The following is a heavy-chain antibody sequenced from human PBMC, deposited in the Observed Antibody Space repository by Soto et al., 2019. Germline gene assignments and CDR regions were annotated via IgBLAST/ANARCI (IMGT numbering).Heavy chain of an antibody. CDR1: GGTFSNNA. CDR3: ASPAEPLDTALLKGLAH. CDR2: IIPLFGTP. Sequence: QVQLVQSGAELKKPGSSVNVSCKASGGTFSNNAIIWVRQAPGQGLEWMGGIIPLFGTPRYAQNFQGRLTITADESSSTAYMQLNCLRSEDTAVYYCASPAEPLDTALLKGLAHWGQGSLVTVSS. J-gene: IGHJ4*02. V-gene: IGHV1-69*01. D-gene: IGHD5-18*01.